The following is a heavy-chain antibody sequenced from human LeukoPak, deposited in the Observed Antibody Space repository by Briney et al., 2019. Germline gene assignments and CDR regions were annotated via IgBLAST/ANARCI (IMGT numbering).Heavy chain of an antibody. CDR1: GFSISSNYY. D-gene: IGHD6-13*01. CDR3: ARTDSSNWYGVPVY. Sequence: SETLSLTCAVSGFSISSNYYWGWIRQPPGKGLDWIGTIYDSGNTYYNPSLKSRVTMSVDTSKNQFSLKLNSVTAADTAVYYCARTDSSNWYGVPVYWGQGTLVTVSS. CDR2: IYDSGNT. V-gene: IGHV4-38-2*01. J-gene: IGHJ4*02.